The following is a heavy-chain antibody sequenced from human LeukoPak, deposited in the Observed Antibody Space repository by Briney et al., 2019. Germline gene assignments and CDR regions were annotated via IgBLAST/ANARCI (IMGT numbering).Heavy chain of an antibody. D-gene: IGHD3-10*01. CDR1: GFTFSSYA. CDR3: ARSLRVRGVPDYMDV. V-gene: IGHV3-23*01. CDR2: ISGSGGST. Sequence: GGSLRLSCAASGFTFSSYAMSWVRQAPGKGLEWVSAISGSGGSTYYADSVKGRFTISRDNSKNTLYLQMNSLRADDTAVYYCARSLRVRGVPDYMDVWGKGTTVTISS. J-gene: IGHJ6*03.